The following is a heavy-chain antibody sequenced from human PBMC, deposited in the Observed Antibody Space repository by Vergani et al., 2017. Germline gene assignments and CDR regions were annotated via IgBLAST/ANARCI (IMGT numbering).Heavy chain of an antibody. Sequence: LVESGGGLVQPGGSLRLSCAASSFSVSSHYMTWVRQAPGKGLEWVSTINIGGRTSYANSVKGRRTLTRDDSKNTLHLQMNSLRPEDTAVYYCARGMTTETTYLDGFDIWGQGTMVSVSS. CDR2: INIGGRT. J-gene: IGHJ3*02. D-gene: IGHD4-17*01. V-gene: IGHV3-66*02. CDR1: SFSVSSHY. CDR3: ARGMTTETTYLDGFDI.